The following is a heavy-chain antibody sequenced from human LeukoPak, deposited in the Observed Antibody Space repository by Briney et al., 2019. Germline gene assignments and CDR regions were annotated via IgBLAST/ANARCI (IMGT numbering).Heavy chain of an antibody. V-gene: IGHV4-59*01. CDR1: GFTFSSYA. CDR3: ARARPPPSWEGAFDI. J-gene: IGHJ3*02. Sequence: MSGGSLRLSCAASGFTFSSYAMSWVRQAPGKGLEWIGYIYYSGSTNYNPSLKSRVTISVDTSKNQFSLKLSSVTAADTAVYYCARARPPPSWEGAFDIWGQGTMVTVSS. D-gene: IGHD2-2*01. CDR2: IYYSGST.